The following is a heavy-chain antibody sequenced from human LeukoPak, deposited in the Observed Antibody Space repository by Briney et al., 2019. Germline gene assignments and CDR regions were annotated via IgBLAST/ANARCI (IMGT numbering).Heavy chain of an antibody. V-gene: IGHV1-18*01. J-gene: IGHJ4*02. Sequence: ASVKVSCKASGYSFINFGISWVRQAPGQGLGWMGWINVYSCNTNFAQKVQDRITMTTGTSASTTYMELRSLRSDDTAVYYCVRGLRYSGSYGPDYWGQGTLVTVSS. CDR3: VRGLRYSGSYGPDY. CDR2: INVYSCNT. CDR1: GYSFINFG. D-gene: IGHD1-26*01.